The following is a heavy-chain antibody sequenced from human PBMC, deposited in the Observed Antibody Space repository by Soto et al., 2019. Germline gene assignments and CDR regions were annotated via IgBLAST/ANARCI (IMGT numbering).Heavy chain of an antibody. CDR3: ARVGERWQYFDWFYYFDS. V-gene: IGHV4-59*11. J-gene: IGHJ4*02. CDR2: VYYSGSS. D-gene: IGHD3-9*01. CDR1: DGSSGGRY. Sequence: SETLSLTCTVSDGSSGGRYWGWIRQPPGKGLEWIGYVYYSGSSTSNPSLKSRVTMSADTSKNQLSLKVRSVTAADTAVYYCARVGERWQYFDWFYYFDSWGQGALVTVSS.